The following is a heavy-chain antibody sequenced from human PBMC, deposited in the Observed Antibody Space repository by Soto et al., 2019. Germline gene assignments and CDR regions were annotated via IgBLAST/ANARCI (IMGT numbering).Heavy chain of an antibody. Sequence: QVQLVQSGAEVKKPGASVKVSCKASGYTFTSYGISWVRQAPGHGLEWMGWISAYNGNTNYAQKLQGRVTMTTDTPTSTAYMELRSLRSDYTAGDYCAREKQRMTTHSRIGVDPWGQGPLVTVSS. J-gene: IGHJ5*02. D-gene: IGHD4-17*01. CDR1: GYTFTSYG. V-gene: IGHV1-18*01. CDR3: AREKQRMTTHSRIGVDP. CDR2: ISAYNGNT.